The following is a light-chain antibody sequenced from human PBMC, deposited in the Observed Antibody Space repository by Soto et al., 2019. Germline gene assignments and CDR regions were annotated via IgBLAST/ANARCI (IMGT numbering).Light chain of an antibody. CDR1: QGISSY. J-gene: IGKJ1*01. CDR2: AAS. V-gene: IGKV1-9*01. CDR3: QQRET. Sequence: IQLTQSPSSLSASVGDRVTITCRASQGISSYLAWYQQKPGKAPKLLIYAASTLQSGVPSRFSGSGSGTDFTLTISSLQPEDFATYYCQQRETFGQGTKVEIE.